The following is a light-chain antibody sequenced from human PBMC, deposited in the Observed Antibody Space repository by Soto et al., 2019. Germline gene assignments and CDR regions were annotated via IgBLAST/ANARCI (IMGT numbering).Light chain of an antibody. Sequence: SYVLTQPPSVSVAPGQTARITCGGNSIGSKSVHWYQQKPGQAPLLVVYDTTDRPSGIPGRFSGSNSGNTATLTISRVEAGDEADYYCQVWDISSDQRIFGGGTKVTVL. CDR1: SIGSKS. CDR3: QVWDISSDQRI. CDR2: DTT. V-gene: IGLV3-21*02. J-gene: IGLJ2*01.